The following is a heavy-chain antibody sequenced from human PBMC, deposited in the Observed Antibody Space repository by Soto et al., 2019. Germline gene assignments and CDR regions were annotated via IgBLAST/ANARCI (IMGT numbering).Heavy chain of an antibody. D-gene: IGHD6-19*01. Sequence: LSLTCAVYGGSFSGYYWSWIRQPPGKRLEWIGEINHSGSTNYNPSPKSRVTISVDTSKNQFSLKLSSVTAADTAVYYCARGLGIAVAGRGYYYYGMDVWGQGTTVTVSS. CDR3: ARGLGIAVAGRGYYYYGMDV. CDR2: INHSGST. J-gene: IGHJ6*02. CDR1: GGSFSGYY. V-gene: IGHV4-34*01.